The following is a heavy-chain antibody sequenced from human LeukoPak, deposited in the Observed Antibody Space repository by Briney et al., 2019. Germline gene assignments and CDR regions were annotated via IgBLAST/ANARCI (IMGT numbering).Heavy chain of an antibody. J-gene: IGHJ5*02. D-gene: IGHD5-18*01. V-gene: IGHV4-59*05. Sequence: SETLSLTCTVSGGSISSYYWSWIRQPAGKGLEWIGSIYYSGSFYSNPSLKSRVTIFVDTSKNQFSLKLSSVTAADTAVYYCARPFPPRGDTWFDPWGQGILVTVSS. CDR1: GGSISSYY. CDR3: ARPFPPRGDTWFDP. CDR2: IYYSGSF.